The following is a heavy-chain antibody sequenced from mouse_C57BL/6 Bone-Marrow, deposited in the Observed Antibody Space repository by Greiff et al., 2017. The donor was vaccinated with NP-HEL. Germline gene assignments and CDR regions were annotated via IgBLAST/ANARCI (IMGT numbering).Heavy chain of an antibody. CDR2: IDPSDSYT. D-gene: IGHD2-4*01. J-gene: IGHJ3*02. CDR1: GYTFTSYW. Sequence: QVQLQQPGAELVRPGTSVKLSCKASGYTFTSYWMHWVKQRPGQGLEWIGVIDPSDSYTNYNQKFKGKATLTVDTSSSTAYMQLSSLTSEDAAVYYCAREDYDGWGQGTLVTVSA. V-gene: IGHV1-59*01. CDR3: AREDYDG.